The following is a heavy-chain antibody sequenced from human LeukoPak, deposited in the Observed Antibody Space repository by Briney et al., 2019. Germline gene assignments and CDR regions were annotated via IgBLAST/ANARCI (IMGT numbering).Heavy chain of an antibody. D-gene: IGHD3-3*01. Sequence: GGSLRLSCAASGFTFSNYWMHWVRQAPGKGLVWVSRINSDGSSTSYADSVKGRFTISRDNAKNTLYLQMNSLRAEDTAVYYCARVFSVFGVDIPPDYWGQGTLVTVSS. CDR3: ARVFSVFGVDIPPDY. CDR1: GFTFSNYW. V-gene: IGHV3-74*01. CDR2: INSDGSST. J-gene: IGHJ4*02.